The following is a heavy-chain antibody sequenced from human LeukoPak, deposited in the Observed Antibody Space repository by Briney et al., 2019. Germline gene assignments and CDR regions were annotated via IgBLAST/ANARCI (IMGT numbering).Heavy chain of an antibody. CDR1: GGSISSASYC. Sequence: SETLSLTCTVSGGSISSASYCWSWIRQPAGKGLEWIGHIHARGSTNYNPSLKSRVTISVDTSKNQFSLKLSSVTASDTAVYYCARGGGYGSAQGPWGQGTLVTVSS. CDR3: ARGGGYGSAQGP. J-gene: IGHJ5*02. CDR2: IHARGST. V-gene: IGHV4-61*10. D-gene: IGHD3-10*01.